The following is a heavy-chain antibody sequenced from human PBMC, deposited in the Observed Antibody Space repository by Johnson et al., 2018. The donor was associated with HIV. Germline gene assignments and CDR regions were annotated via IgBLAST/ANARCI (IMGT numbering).Heavy chain of an antibody. CDR2: ISYDGSNK. J-gene: IGHJ3*02. V-gene: IGHV3-30-3*01. Sequence: QVQLVESGGGVVQPGRSLRLSCAASAFTFRSYSMHWVRQAPGKGLEWVAVISYDGSNKYYAASVKGRFTISRDNSKNTLYLQMNSLRAEDTAVAYCASVQWLILDAFDIWGQGTMVTVSS. D-gene: IGHD6-19*01. CDR3: ASVQWLILDAFDI. CDR1: AFTFRSYS.